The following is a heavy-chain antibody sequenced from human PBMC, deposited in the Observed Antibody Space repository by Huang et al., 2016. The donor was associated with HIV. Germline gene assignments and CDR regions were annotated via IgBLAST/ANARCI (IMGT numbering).Heavy chain of an antibody. J-gene: IGHJ3*01. Sequence: QVQLVESGGGVVQPGRSLRLSCAASGFSFANSAMHWVRPAPGKRLEWVTFISNDGSSRYYADSGKGRFTISRDNFKNALYLQMNRLRGDDTAVYYCTREYTVAGAFDLWGQGTMVTVSS. CDR1: GFSFANSA. CDR3: TREYTVAGAFDL. V-gene: IGHV3-30-3*01. CDR2: ISNDGSSR. D-gene: IGHD5-12*01.